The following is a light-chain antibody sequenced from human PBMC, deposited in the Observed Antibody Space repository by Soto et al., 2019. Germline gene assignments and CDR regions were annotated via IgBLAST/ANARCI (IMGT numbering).Light chain of an antibody. CDR3: QQFGSSIPLT. Sequence: EIVMTQSPGTLSLSPGERATISCRASQVIGSRYLAWYHQKSGQAPRLLIYGASSRATGIPDRFSGSGSGTDFTLTISRLEPEDFGVYYFQQFGSSIPLTFGQGTKLESK. CDR2: GAS. J-gene: IGKJ2*01. V-gene: IGKV3-20*01. CDR1: QVIGSRY.